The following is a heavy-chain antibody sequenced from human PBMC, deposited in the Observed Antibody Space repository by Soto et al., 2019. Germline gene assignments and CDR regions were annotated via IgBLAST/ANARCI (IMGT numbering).Heavy chain of an antibody. D-gene: IGHD5-12*01. V-gene: IGHV4-59*01. CDR3: ARGVATNEFDS. J-gene: IGHJ4*02. Sequence: QVQLQESGPGLVKPSETLSLTCTVSGGSINSDYWSWIRQPPGKGLEWIGYIFYSGYTKHDPSLKSRVTISVATSKNQFSLTLSSVTAADTAVYYCARGVATNEFDSWGQGTLVTVSS. CDR1: GGSINSDY. CDR2: IFYSGYT.